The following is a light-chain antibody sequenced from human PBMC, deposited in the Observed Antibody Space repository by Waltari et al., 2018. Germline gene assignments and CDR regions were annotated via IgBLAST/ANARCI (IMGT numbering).Light chain of an antibody. J-gene: IGKJ1*01. V-gene: IGKV3-20*01. CDR1: QSVSRA. CDR2: GAS. Sequence: EIVLTQSPGTLSLSPGARVTLSCRASQSVSRALAWYQHNPGQAPRLLMYGASSRATGIPDRFSGSGSGTDFSLTISRLEPEDFAVYYCQHYVRLPVTFGQGTKVEIK. CDR3: QHYVRLPVT.